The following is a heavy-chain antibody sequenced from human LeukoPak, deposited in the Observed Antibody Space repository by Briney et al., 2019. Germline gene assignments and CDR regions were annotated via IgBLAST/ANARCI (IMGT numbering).Heavy chain of an antibody. V-gene: IGHV4-34*01. D-gene: IGHD3-22*01. CDR2: INHSGST. J-gene: IGHJ4*02. CDR3: ARGRGDSSGYYYVGY. Sequence: SETLSLTCAVYGGSFSGYYWSWIRQPPGKGLEWIGEINHSGSTNYNPSLKSRVTISVDTSKNQFSLKLSSVTAADTAVYYCARGRGDSSGYYYVGYRGQGTLVTVSS. CDR1: GGSFSGYY.